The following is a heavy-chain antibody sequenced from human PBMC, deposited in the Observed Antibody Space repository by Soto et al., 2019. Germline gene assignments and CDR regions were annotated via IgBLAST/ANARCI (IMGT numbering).Heavy chain of an antibody. Sequence: SETLYLTCAVSGGSISSSNWWSWVRQPPGKGLEWIGFIYYSGSTYYNPSLKSRVTISVDTSKNQFSLKLSSVTAADTAVYYCARWWFGEFFDYWGQGTLVTVSS. J-gene: IGHJ4*02. CDR3: ARWWFGEFFDY. CDR1: GGSISSSNW. V-gene: IGHV4-4*02. CDR2: IYYSGST. D-gene: IGHD3-10*01.